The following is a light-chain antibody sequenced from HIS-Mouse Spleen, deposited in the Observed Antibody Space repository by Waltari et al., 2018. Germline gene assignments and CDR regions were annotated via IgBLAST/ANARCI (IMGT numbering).Light chain of an antibody. J-gene: IGLJ1*01. CDR2: EVS. V-gene: IGLV2-8*01. Sequence: QSALTQPPSASGSPGQSVTISCTGTSSDVGGYNYVSWYQPHPGKAPKLMIYEVSQRPAGAPDRFSGSKSGNTASLTVSGLQAEDEADYYCSSYAGSNNYVFGTGTKVTVL. CDR1: SSDVGGYNY. CDR3: SSYAGSNNYV.